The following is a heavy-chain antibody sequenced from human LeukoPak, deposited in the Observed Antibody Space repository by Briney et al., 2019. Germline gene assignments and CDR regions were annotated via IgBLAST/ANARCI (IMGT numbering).Heavy chain of an antibody. Sequence: GGSLRLSCAASGFTFSSYAMSWVRQAPGKGLEWVSAISGSGGSTYYPDSVRGRFTISRDNSTNTLYLQMNSLRAEDTAVYYCAKEGSSWYYFDYWGQGTLVTASS. CDR2: ISGSGGST. CDR1: GFTFSSYA. D-gene: IGHD6-13*01. J-gene: IGHJ4*02. CDR3: AKEGSSWYYFDY. V-gene: IGHV3-23*01.